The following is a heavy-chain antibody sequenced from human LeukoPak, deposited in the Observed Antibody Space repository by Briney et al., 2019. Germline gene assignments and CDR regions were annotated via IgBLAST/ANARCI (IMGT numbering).Heavy chain of an antibody. J-gene: IGHJ4*02. Sequence: ASVKVSCKASGYTFTSYYMHWVRQAPGQGLEWMGIINPSGGSTSYAQKFQGRVTMTRDMSTSTVYMELSSLRSEDTAVYYCARDGYRAYYFDYWGQGTLVTVSS. CDR1: GYTFTSYY. D-gene: IGHD1-1*01. CDR3: ARDGYRAYYFDY. CDR2: INPSGGST. V-gene: IGHV1-46*01.